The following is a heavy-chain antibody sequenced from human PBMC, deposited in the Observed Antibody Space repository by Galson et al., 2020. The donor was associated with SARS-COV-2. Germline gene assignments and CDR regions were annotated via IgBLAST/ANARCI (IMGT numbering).Heavy chain of an antibody. V-gene: IGHV1-2*02. CDR2: INPNTGGT. J-gene: IGHJ4*02. CDR3: ARDLGPGIAAAGDY. D-gene: IGHD6-25*01. Sequence: ASVKVSCRASGYTFTNYYIHWVRQAPGQGLEWMGWINPNTGGTDHAQKFEGRVTMTTDTSISTANLEMNRLRSDDTAIYFCARDLGPGIAAAGDYWGQGTLVTVSS. CDR1: GYTFTNYY.